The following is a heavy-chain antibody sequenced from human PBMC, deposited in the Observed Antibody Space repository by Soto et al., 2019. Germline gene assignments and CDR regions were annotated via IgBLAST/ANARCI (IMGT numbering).Heavy chain of an antibody. Sequence: PSETLSLTCTVSGGSVSSGSYYWSWIRQPPGKGLEWIGYIYYSGSTNYNPSLRSRVTISVDTSKNQFSLKLSSVTAADTAVYYCARAPFPSYYYDSSGYYLSPARLVPGDWGQGTLVTVSS. CDR3: ARAPFPSYYYDSSGYYLSPARLVPGD. CDR1: GGSVSSGSYY. J-gene: IGHJ4*02. V-gene: IGHV4-61*01. D-gene: IGHD3-22*01. CDR2: IYYSGST.